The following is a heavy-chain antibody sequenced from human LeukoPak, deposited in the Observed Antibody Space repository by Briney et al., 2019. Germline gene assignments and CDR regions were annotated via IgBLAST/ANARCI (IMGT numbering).Heavy chain of an antibody. CDR1: GFTFSSYG. Sequence: PGGSLRLSCAASGFTFSSYGMHWVRQAPGKGLEWVAVIWFDGSNKYHADSVKGRFTISRDNSKNTLYLQMNSLSAEDTAVYYCARGKEQQLYAFDIWGQGTMVTVSS. CDR3: ARGKEQQLYAFDI. CDR2: IWFDGSNK. V-gene: IGHV3-33*01. D-gene: IGHD6-13*01. J-gene: IGHJ3*02.